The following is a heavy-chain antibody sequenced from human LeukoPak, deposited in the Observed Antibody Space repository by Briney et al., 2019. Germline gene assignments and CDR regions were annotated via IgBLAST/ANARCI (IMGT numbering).Heavy chain of an antibody. Sequence: PGGSLRLSCAASGFTVSSDYMSWVRQAPGKGLEWVSVIYSGGSTYYADSVKGRFTISRDNSKNTLYLQMNSLRAEDTAVYYCAKFSSSWYEVPHWGQGTLVTVSS. CDR2: IYSGGST. D-gene: IGHD6-13*01. J-gene: IGHJ4*02. CDR3: AKFSSSWYEVPH. CDR1: GFTVSSDY. V-gene: IGHV3-53*01.